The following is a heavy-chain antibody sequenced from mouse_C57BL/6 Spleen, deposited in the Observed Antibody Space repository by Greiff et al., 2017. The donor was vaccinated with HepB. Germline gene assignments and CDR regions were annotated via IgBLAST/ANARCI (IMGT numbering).Heavy chain of an antibody. CDR3: ARWPYDGYAMDY. CDR2: IYPGDGDT. J-gene: IGHJ4*01. V-gene: IGHV1-82*01. D-gene: IGHD2-12*01. Sequence: VQLVESGPELVKPGASVKISCKASGYAFSSSWMNWVKQRPGKGLEWIGRIYPGDGDTNYNGKFKGKATLTADKSSSTAYMQLSSLTSEDSAVYFCARWPYDGYAMDYWGQGTSVTVSS. CDR1: GYAFSSSW.